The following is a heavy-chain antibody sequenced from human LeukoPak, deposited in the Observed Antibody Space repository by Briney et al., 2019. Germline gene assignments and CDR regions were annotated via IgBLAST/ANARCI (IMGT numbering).Heavy chain of an antibody. CDR2: INHSGST. CDR1: GGSFSGYY. Sequence: SETLSLTCAVYGGSFSGYYWSWIRQPPGKGLEWIGEINHSGSTNYNPSLKSRVTISVDTSKNQFSLKLSSVTAADTAVCYCASGGAAAVDYWGQGTLVTVSS. CDR3: ASGGAAAVDY. D-gene: IGHD6-13*01. J-gene: IGHJ4*02. V-gene: IGHV4-34*01.